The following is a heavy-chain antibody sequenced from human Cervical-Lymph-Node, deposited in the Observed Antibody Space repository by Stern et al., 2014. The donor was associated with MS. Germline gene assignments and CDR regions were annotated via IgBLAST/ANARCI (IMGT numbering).Heavy chain of an antibody. J-gene: IGHJ4*02. Sequence: LVESGGGLVQPGGSLRLSCAASGFTYTDYWMRWVRKAPGKGPEWVAFISNDGNHKYYAGSVKDRFTISRDNSKNTLYLQMNSLRVEDTAVYYCAKHLAERPFDYWGQGTLVTVSS. CDR1: GFTYTDYW. V-gene: IGHV3-30*18. CDR3: AKHLAERPFDY. D-gene: IGHD1-1*01. CDR2: ISNDGNHK.